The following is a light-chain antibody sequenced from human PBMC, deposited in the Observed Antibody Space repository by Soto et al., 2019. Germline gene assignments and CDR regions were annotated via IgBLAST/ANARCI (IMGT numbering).Light chain of an antibody. Sequence: EILLTQSPGTLSLSPGERATLSCRASQSVRNSYLAWYQQKPGQAPRLLIYGASGRATSSPDRFSGSGSGTDFTLTISRLEPDDCAVYYCQQDGSSPFTFGQGTKLEI. V-gene: IGKV3-20*01. CDR2: GAS. CDR1: QSVRNSY. CDR3: QQDGSSPFT. J-gene: IGKJ2*01.